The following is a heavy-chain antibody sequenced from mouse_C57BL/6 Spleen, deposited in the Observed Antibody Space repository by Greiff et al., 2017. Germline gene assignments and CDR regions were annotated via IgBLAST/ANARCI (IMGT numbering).Heavy chain of an antibody. J-gene: IGHJ4*01. D-gene: IGHD2-2*01. Sequence: EVQLQQSGPELVKPGASVKISCKASGYTFTDYYMNWVKQSHGKSLEWIGDINPNNGGTSYNQKFKGKATLTVDKSSSTAYMELRSLTSEDSAVYYCARGAPMVTTGAMDYWGQGTSVTVSS. CDR2: INPNNGGT. V-gene: IGHV1-26*01. CDR3: ARGAPMVTTGAMDY. CDR1: GYTFTDYY.